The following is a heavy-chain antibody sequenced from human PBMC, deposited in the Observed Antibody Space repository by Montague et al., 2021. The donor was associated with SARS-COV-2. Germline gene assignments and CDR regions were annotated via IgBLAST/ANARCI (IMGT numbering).Heavy chain of an antibody. CDR1: GGSFSGYY. CDR3: ARGLGRIEDA. D-gene: IGHD1-26*01. CDR2: INHSGST. Sequence: SETLSLTCAVYGGSFSGYYWSWIRQPPGKGLEWIGEINHSGSTNXNPSLKSRVTISVDTSKNQFSLKLSSVTAADTAVYYCARGLGRIEDAWGQGTTVTVSS. J-gene: IGHJ6*02. V-gene: IGHV4-34*01.